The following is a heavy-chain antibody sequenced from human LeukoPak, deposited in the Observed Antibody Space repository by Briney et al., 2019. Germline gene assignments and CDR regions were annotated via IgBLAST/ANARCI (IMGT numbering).Heavy chain of an antibody. CDR3: AKDIRGSTSWYGLDY. CDR2: ISWDGGST. CDR1: GFTFDDYA. D-gene: IGHD6-13*01. Sequence: GGSLRLSCAASGFTFDDYAMHWVRQAPGKGLEWVSLISWDGGSTHYTDSGEGRFTISRDNSKNSLYLQMNSLRAEDTALYYCAKDIRGSTSWYGLDYWGQGTLVTVSS. J-gene: IGHJ4*02. V-gene: IGHV3-43D*03.